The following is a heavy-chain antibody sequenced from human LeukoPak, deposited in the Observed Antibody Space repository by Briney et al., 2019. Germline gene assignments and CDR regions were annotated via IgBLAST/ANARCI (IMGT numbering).Heavy chain of an antibody. CDR3: ARGFYSPHY. CDR2: IYYSGST. J-gene: IGHJ4*02. Sequence: SGTLSLTCAVSGGSISSSNWWSWVRQPPGKGLEWIGSIYYSGSTYYNPSLKSRVTISVDTSKNQFSLKLSSVTAADTAVYYCARGFYSPHYWGQGTLVSVSS. CDR1: GGSISSSNW. V-gene: IGHV4-4*02. D-gene: IGHD4-11*01.